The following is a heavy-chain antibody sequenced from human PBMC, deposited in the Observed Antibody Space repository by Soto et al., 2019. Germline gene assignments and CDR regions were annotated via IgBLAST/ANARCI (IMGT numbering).Heavy chain of an antibody. Sequence: ASVKVSGKVSGYTLTELSMHWVRQAPGKGLEWMGGFDPEDGETIYAQKFQGRVTMTEDTSTDTAYMELSSLRSEDTAVYYCATDLGVRGEVDYWGQGTLVTVSS. CDR1: GYTLTELS. D-gene: IGHD3-10*01. CDR3: ATDLGVRGEVDY. CDR2: FDPEDGET. J-gene: IGHJ4*02. V-gene: IGHV1-24*01.